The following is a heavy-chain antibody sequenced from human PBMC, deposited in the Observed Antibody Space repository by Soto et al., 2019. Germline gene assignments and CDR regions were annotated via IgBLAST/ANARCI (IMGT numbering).Heavy chain of an antibody. J-gene: IGHJ4*02. CDR1: GYTFTSYD. V-gene: IGHV1-8*01. Sequence: QVQLVQSGAEVKKPGASVKVYCKASGYTFTSYDINWVRQATGQGLEWMGWMNPNSGNTGYAQKFQGRVIMTRNTSILTAYMELSSLRSEDPAVYYCAREATVLGNDYWGQGTLVTVSS. CDR2: MNPNSGNT. CDR3: AREATVLGNDY. D-gene: IGHD7-27*01.